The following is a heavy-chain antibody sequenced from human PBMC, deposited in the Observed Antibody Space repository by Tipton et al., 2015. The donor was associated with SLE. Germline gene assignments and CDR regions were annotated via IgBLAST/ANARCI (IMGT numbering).Heavy chain of an antibody. CDR1: GFTFTTYW. D-gene: IGHD6-19*01. Sequence: GSLRLSCVASGFTFTTYWMSWVRQAPGKGLEWVAKINQDGSVESYVDSVKGRFSISRDNARNSLYLQTNSLRAEDTAVYYCARDGLAVAWDYWGQGTLVTVSS. CDR2: INQDGSVE. V-gene: IGHV3-7*01. CDR3: ARDGLAVAWDY. J-gene: IGHJ4*02.